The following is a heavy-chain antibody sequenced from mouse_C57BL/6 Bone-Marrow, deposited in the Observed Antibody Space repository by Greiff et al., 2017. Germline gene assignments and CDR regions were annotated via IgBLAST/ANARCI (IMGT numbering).Heavy chain of an antibody. V-gene: IGHV1-81*01. J-gene: IGHJ4*01. Sequence: QVQLKQSGAELARPGASVKLSCKASGYTFTSYGISWVKQRTGQGLEWIGEIYPRSGNTYYNEKFKGKATLTADKSSSTAYMELRSLTSEDSAVYFCARLGYDPYYAMDYWGQGTSVTVSA. CDR3: ARLGYDPYYAMDY. CDR2: IYPRSGNT. CDR1: GYTFTSYG. D-gene: IGHD2-3*01.